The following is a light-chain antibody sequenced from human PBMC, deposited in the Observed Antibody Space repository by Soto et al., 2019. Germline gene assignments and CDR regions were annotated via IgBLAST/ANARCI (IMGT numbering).Light chain of an antibody. CDR2: ENN. V-gene: IGLV6-57*04. J-gene: IGLJ2*01. Sequence: NFMLTQTHSVSEYPGKTVTISCTRSSGSIANNYVQWYQQRPGRAPITVIYENNQRPSGGPSRFSGSTDGSSNSASLTISGLQTEDEADYYCQSYESSFVIFGGGTKLTVL. CDR3: QSYESSFVI. CDR1: SGSIANNY.